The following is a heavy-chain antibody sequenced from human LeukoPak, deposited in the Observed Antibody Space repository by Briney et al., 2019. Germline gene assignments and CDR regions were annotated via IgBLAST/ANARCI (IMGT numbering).Heavy chain of an antibody. Sequence: GGSLRLSCAASGFTFSSYEMNWVRQAPGKGLEWVSYISSSGSTIYYADSVKGRFTISRDNAKNSLYLQMNSLRAEDTAVYYIXXXXXXXXXXSXXXXYMDVWGXGXTVTVSS. J-gene: IGHJ6*03. CDR2: ISSSGSTI. V-gene: IGHV3-48*03. CDR3: XXXXXXXXXXSXXXXYMDV. CDR1: GFTFSSYE.